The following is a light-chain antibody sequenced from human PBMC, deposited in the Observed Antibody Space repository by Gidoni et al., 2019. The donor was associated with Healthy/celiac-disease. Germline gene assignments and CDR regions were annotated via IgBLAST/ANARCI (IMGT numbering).Light chain of an antibody. CDR1: QSVSSN. CDR2: GAS. Sequence: ELVMPQSPAPLSVSPGASATLSCSASQSVSSNLAWYQQKPGQAPRLLIYGASTRATGIPARFSGSGSGTEFTLTISSLQSEDVAVYYCQQYNNWPLTFGGGTKVEIK. V-gene: IGKV3D-15*01. CDR3: QQYNNWPLT. J-gene: IGKJ4*01.